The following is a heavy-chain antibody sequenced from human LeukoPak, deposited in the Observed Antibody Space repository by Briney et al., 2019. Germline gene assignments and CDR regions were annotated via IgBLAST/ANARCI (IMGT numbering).Heavy chain of an antibody. D-gene: IGHD6-13*01. Sequence: ASVKVSCKASGYTFTSYGIGWVRQAPGQGLEWMGWISAYNGNANYAQKLQGRVTMTTDTSTSTAYMELRSLRSDDTAVYYCARDFFRWGTAAGNYYYYGMDVWGQGTTVTVSS. CDR2: ISAYNGNA. CDR1: GYTFTSYG. V-gene: IGHV1-18*01. CDR3: ARDFFRWGTAAGNYYYYGMDV. J-gene: IGHJ6*02.